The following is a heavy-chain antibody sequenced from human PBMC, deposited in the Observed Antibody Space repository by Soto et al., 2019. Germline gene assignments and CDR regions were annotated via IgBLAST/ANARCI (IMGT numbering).Heavy chain of an antibody. J-gene: IGHJ4*02. D-gene: IGHD2-21*01. CDR1: GFTFSSYA. CDR2: ISGSGGST. Sequence: EVQLLESGGGLVQPGGSLRLSCAASGFTFSSYAMSWVRQAPGKGLEWVSAISGSGGSTYYADSVKGRFTISRDNSKNTLYLQMNSLRAEDTAVYYCAKALKPGHVVIATLFDYWGQGTLVTVSS. CDR3: AKALKPGHVVIATLFDY. V-gene: IGHV3-23*01.